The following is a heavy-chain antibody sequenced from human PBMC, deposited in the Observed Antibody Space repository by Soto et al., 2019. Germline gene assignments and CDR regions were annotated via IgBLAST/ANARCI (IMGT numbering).Heavy chain of an antibody. J-gene: IGHJ6*02. CDR2: ISSSSGYI. CDR1: GFTFSTYS. CDR3: ARVRSYSYGQGYGMDV. D-gene: IGHD5-18*01. V-gene: IGHV3-21*01. Sequence: EVQLVESGGGLVKPGGSLRLSCAASGFTFSTYSMNWVRQSPGKGLEWVSSISSSSGYIYYADSVKGRFTNSRDAAKNSLSLQMNRLRAEDTAVYYCARVRSYSYGQGYGMDVWGQGTTVTVSS.